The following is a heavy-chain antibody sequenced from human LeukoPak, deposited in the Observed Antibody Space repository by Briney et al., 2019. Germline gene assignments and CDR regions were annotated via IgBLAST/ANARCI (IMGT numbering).Heavy chain of an antibody. J-gene: IGHJ5*02. CDR2: IYYSGST. CDR3: ARRDIAARLNWFDP. V-gene: IGHV4-39*01. CDR1: GGSISSSRYY. D-gene: IGHD6-6*01. Sequence: PSETLSLTCTVSGGSISSSRYYWGWIRQPPGKGLEWIGNIYYSGSTYYNPSLKSRVTISLDTSKNQFSLKLSSVTAADTAVYYCARRDIAARLNWFDPWGQGTLSPSPQ.